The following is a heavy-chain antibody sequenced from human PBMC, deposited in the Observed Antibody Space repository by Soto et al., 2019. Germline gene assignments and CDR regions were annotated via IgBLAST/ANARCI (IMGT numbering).Heavy chain of an antibody. CDR3: ANAYCSSTSCRAEYFQH. J-gene: IGHJ1*01. D-gene: IGHD2-2*01. V-gene: IGHV3-23*01. CDR2: NSGRGDSS. CDR1: GFTFSSYA. Sequence: GGSLRLSCAASGFTFSSYAMSWVRQAPGKGLEWVSANSGRGDSSYYADSVKGRFTISRDNSKNTLYLQMNSLRAEDTAVYYCANAYCSSTSCRAEYFQHWGQGTLVTVSS.